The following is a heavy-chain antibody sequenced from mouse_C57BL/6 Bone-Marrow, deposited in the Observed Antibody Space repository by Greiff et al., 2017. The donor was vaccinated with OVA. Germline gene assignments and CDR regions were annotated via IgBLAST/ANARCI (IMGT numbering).Heavy chain of an antibody. J-gene: IGHJ2*01. Sequence: VQLQQSGPELVKPGASVKISCKASGYAFSSSWMNWVKQRPGQGLEWIGRIYPGGGDTNYNGKFKGTATLTADKSSSPAYKQLSSLTTESSAVYDCARHEDGYYASYFDYGGRGTTLTVTS. D-gene: IGHD2-3*01. CDR1: GYAFSSSW. CDR2: IYPGGGDT. V-gene: IGHV1-82*01. CDR3: ARHEDGYYASYFDY.